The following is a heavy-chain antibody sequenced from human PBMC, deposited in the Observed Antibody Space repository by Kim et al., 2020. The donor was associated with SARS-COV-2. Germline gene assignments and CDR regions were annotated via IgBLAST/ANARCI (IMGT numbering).Heavy chain of an antibody. CDR1: GGSFSGYY. V-gene: IGHV4-34*01. CDR2: INHSGST. D-gene: IGHD2-2*01. J-gene: IGHJ3*02. Sequence: SETLSLTCAVYGGSFSGYYWSWIRQPPGKGLEWIGEINHSGSTNYNPSLKSRVTISVDTSKNQFSLKLSSVTAADTAVYYCARVRCSSTSCSGFDAFDIWGQGTMVTVSS. CDR3: ARVRCSSTSCSGFDAFDI.